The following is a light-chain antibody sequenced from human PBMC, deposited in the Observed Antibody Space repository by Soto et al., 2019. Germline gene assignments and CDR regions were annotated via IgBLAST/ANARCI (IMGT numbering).Light chain of an antibody. CDR1: SSDVGGYNY. CDR2: EVN. CDR3: SSYAGSNNFV. V-gene: IGLV2-8*01. Sequence: QSALTQPPSASGSPGQSVTISCTGTSSDVGGYNYVSWYQQHPGKAPKLMICEVNKRPSGVPDRFSGSKSGNTASLTVSGLQAEGGADYYCSSYAGSNNFVFGTGTKLTVL. J-gene: IGLJ1*01.